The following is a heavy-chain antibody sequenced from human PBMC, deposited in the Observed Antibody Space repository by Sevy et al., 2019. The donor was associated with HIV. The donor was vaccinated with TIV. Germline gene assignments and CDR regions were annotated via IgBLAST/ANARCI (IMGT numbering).Heavy chain of an antibody. D-gene: IGHD6-13*01. CDR2: IKEDGSMI. CDR3: VRAIGAAGSY. J-gene: IGHJ4*02. Sequence: GGSLRLSCAASGFIFSSYAMSWVRQAPGKGLEWVANIKEDGSMIYYVDSVKGRFTISRDNAKNSVYLQMTSLRAEDAALYYCVRAIGAAGSYWGQGTLVTVSS. CDR1: GFIFSSYA. V-gene: IGHV3-7*01.